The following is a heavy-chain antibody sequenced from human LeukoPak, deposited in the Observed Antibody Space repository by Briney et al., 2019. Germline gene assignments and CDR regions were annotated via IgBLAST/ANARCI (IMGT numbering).Heavy chain of an antibody. J-gene: IGHJ5*02. D-gene: IGHD3-10*01. CDR2: IYYSGST. Sequence: SQTLSLTCTVSGGSISSGDYYWSWIRQPPGKGLEWIGYIYYSGSTYYNPSLKSRVTISVDTSKNQFTLKLSSVTAADTAVYYCARDRPDYYGSGSYYSGWFDPWGQGTLVTVSS. CDR3: ARDRPDYYGSGSYYSGWFDP. CDR1: GGSISSGDYY. V-gene: IGHV4-30-4*01.